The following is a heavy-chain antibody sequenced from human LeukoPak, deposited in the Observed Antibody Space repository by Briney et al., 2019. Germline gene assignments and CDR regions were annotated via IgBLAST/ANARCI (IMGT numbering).Heavy chain of an antibody. Sequence: PGGSLRLSCAASGFTFSNYAMSWVRQAPGKGLEWVSTISGSGGSTYYADSVKGRFTISRDNSKNTLYLQLNSLRAEDTAVYYCAKSTSPLYYYYGMGVWGQGTTVTVSS. J-gene: IGHJ6*02. CDR2: ISGSGGST. CDR3: AKSTSPLYYYYGMGV. D-gene: IGHD2-2*01. CDR1: GFTFSNYA. V-gene: IGHV3-23*01.